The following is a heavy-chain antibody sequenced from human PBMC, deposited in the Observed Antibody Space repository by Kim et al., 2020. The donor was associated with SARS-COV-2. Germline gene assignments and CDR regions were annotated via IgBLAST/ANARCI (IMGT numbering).Heavy chain of an antibody. Sequence: GGSLRLSCAASGFTFSSYSMNWVRQAPGKGLEWVSSISSSSSYIYYADSVKGRFTISRDNAKNSLYLQMNSLRAEDTAVYYCARDSGSAADPYYFYYWGQGTLFTVSS. V-gene: IGHV3-21*01. CDR3: ARDSGSAADPYYFYY. D-gene: IGHD6-13*01. J-gene: IGHJ4*02. CDR2: ISSSSSYI. CDR1: GFTFSSYS.